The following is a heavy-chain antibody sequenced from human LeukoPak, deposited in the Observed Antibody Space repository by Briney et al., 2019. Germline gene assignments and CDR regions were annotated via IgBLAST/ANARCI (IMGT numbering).Heavy chain of an antibody. V-gene: IGHV1-2*06. Sequence: ASVKVSCKASGYTFTGYYMHWVRQAPGQGLEWMGRINPNSGGTNYAQKFQGRVTMTRDTSISTAYMELSRLRSDDTAVYYCARELLTTVRGVIRGYYYYGMDVWGQGTTVTVSS. D-gene: IGHD3-10*01. CDR3: ARELLTTVRGVIRGYYYYGMDV. CDR2: INPNSGGT. J-gene: IGHJ6*02. CDR1: GYTFTGYY.